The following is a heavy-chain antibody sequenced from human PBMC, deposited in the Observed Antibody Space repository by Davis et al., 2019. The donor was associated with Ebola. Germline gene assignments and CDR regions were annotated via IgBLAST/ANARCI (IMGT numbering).Heavy chain of an antibody. CDR1: GFTFSKYS. Sequence: GESLKISCAASGFTFSKYSMNWVRQAPGKGLEWVSSISSSSSYIYYADSVKGRFTISRDNAKNSLYLQMNSLRAEDTAVYYCARGFSKWFRELSDYWGQGTLVTVSS. D-gene: IGHD3-10*01. J-gene: IGHJ4*02. CDR3: ARGFSKWFRELSDY. V-gene: IGHV3-21*01. CDR2: ISSSSSYI.